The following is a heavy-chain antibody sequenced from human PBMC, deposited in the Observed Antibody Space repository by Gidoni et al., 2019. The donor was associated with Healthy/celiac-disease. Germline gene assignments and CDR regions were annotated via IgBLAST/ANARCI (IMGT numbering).Heavy chain of an antibody. V-gene: IGHV4-59*01. D-gene: IGHD5-12*01. CDR3: ARVLKYSGYANYYYYMDV. Sequence: QVQLQESGPGLVKPSGTLSLTCTVSGGSISSYDWSWIRQPPGKGLEWIGYIYYSGSTNYNPSLMSRVTISVYTSKNQFSLKLSAVTAADTSVYYCARVLKYSGYANYYYYMDVWGKGTTVTVSS. CDR1: GGSISSYD. J-gene: IGHJ6*03. CDR2: IYYSGST.